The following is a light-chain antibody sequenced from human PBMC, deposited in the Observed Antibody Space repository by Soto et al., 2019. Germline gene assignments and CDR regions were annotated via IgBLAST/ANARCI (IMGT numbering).Light chain of an antibody. Sequence: QSALTQPASVSGSPGQSITISCTGTSSDVGVYNFVSWYQQHPGKAPKLMIYDVSNRPSGVSNRFSGSESGNTASLTISGLQAEDEADYYCSSYTSSSTLVVFGGGTKLTVL. CDR3: SSYTSSSTLVV. CDR2: DVS. J-gene: IGLJ2*01. CDR1: SSDVGVYNF. V-gene: IGLV2-14*03.